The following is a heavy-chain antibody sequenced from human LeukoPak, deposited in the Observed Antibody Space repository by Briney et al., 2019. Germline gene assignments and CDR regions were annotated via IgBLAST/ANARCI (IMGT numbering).Heavy chain of an antibody. Sequence: SETLSLTCTVSGGSISSYYWSWIRQPPGKGLEWIGYIYYSGSTNYNPSLKSRVTISLDTSKNQFSLKLNSVTAADTAVYYCARGRIIAARPVDYWGQGTLVTASS. CDR1: GGSISSYY. CDR3: ARGRIIAARPVDY. J-gene: IGHJ4*02. D-gene: IGHD6-6*01. V-gene: IGHV4-59*01. CDR2: IYYSGST.